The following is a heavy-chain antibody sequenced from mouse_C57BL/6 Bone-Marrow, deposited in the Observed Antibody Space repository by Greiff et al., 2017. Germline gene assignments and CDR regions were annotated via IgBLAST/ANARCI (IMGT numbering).Heavy chain of an antibody. Sequence: QVQLKESGAELVRPGASVKMSCKASGYTFTSYSMHWVKQTPRQGLEWMGAIYPGNGDTSYNQKFKGKATLTVDKSSSTAYMQHSSLTSEESAVYFCAREGGIYYEGDMDYWGQGTSLTVSS. J-gene: IGHJ4*01. CDR1: GYTFTSYS. V-gene: IGHV1-12*01. CDR2: IYPGNGDT. D-gene: IGHD2-4*01. CDR3: AREGGIYYEGDMDY.